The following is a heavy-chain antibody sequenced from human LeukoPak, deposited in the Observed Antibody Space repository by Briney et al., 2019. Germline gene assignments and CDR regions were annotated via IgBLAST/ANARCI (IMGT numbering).Heavy chain of an antibody. Sequence: PAGSLRLSCAASGLSFSSSGMNWVRQAPGKGLEWVSYITATGSTIYYADSVKGRFTISRDNARSSLFLSMSSLRAEDTAVYYCARSIIVGATGAFDVWGQGTMVTVSS. D-gene: IGHD1-26*01. V-gene: IGHV3-48*03. CDR1: GLSFSSSG. CDR3: ARSIIVGATGAFDV. CDR2: ITATGSTI. J-gene: IGHJ3*01.